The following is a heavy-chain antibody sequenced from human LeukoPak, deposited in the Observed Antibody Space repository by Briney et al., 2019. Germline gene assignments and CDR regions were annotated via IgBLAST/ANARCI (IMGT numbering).Heavy chain of an antibody. V-gene: IGHV1-46*01. CDR1: GYTFTSYY. CDR2: INPSGGST. D-gene: IGHD1-26*01. J-gene: IGHJ4*02. CDR3: ARSGEGELLDY. Sequence: ASVKVSCKASGYTFTSYYMHWVRQAPGQGLEWMGIINPSGGSTSYAQKFQGRVTMTRDMSTSTVYMELSSLRSEDTAVYYCARSGEGELLDYWGQGTLVTVSS.